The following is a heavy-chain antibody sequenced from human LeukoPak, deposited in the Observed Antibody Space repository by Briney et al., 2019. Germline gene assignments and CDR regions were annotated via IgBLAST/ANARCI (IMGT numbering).Heavy chain of an antibody. CDR2: INHSGST. D-gene: IGHD2-2*02. CDR1: GGSFSGYY. J-gene: IGHJ4*02. V-gene: IGHV4-34*01. Sequence: SETLSLTCAVYGGSFSGYYWSWIRQPPGKGLEWIGEINHSGSTNYNPSLKSRVTISVDTSKNQFSLKLSSVTAADTAVYYCARARVVPAAIRVDYFDYWGQGTLVTVSS. CDR3: ARARVVPAAIRVDYFDY.